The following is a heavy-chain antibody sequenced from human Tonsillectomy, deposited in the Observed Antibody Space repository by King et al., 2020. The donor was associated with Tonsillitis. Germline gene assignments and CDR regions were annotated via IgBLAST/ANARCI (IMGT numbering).Heavy chain of an antibody. CDR2: INHSGST. CDR1: GGSFSGYH. J-gene: IGHJ6*02. D-gene: IGHD3-22*01. CDR3: AGDTYYYDISGYYPHYGMDV. V-gene: IGHV4-34*01. Sequence: VQLPQWGAGLLKPSETLSLTCAVYGGSFSGYHWSWIRQPPGKALEWIGEINHSGSTNYNPSLQSRVTISLDTSQNQFSLKLSSVTAADTAVYYCAGDTYYYDISGYYPHYGMDVWGHGTTVTVSS.